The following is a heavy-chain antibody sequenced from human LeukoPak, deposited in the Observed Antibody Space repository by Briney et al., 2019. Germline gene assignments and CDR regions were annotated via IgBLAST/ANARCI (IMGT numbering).Heavy chain of an antibody. D-gene: IGHD5-18*01. J-gene: IGHJ4*02. CDR2: IYASGST. CDR3: AREDTAMVTVDY. V-gene: IGHV4-4*07. Sequence: SETLSLTCTVSGGSISSYYWSWIRQPAGKGLEWIGRIYASGSTDYNPSLKSRVTISVDTSKNQFSLKLSSVTAADTAVYYCAREDTAMVTVDYWGQGTLVTVSS. CDR1: GGSISSYY.